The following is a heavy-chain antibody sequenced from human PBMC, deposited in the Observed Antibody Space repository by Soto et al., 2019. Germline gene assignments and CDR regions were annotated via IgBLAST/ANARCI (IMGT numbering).Heavy chain of an antibody. D-gene: IGHD2-2*01. CDR3: ARVSEYGFDP. J-gene: IGHJ5*02. CDR1: GGTFSSYA. Sequence: PSVKVSCKASGGTFSSYAVGWVRQAPGQGLEWMGGIIPIFGTANYAQKFQGRVTITADESTSTAYMELSSLRSEDTAVYYCARVSEYGFDPWGQGTLVTVSS. CDR2: IIPIFGTA. V-gene: IGHV1-69*13.